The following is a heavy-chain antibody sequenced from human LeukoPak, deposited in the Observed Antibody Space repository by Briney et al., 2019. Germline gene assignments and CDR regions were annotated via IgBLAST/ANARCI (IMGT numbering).Heavy chain of an antibody. J-gene: IGHJ3*02. CDR2: IYTSGST. CDR1: GGSISSGSYY. V-gene: IGHV4-61*02. CDR3: ARVGYCSSISCYGAFDI. D-gene: IGHD2-2*03. Sequence: SETLSLTCTVSGGSISSGSYYWSWIRQPAGKGLEWIGRIYTSGSTNYNPSLKSRVTISVDTSKNQFSLKLSSVTAADTAVYYCARVGYCSSISCYGAFDIWGQGTMVTVSS.